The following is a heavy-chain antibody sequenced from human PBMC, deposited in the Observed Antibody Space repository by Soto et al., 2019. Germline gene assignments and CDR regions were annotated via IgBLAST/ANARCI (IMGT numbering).Heavy chain of an antibody. V-gene: IGHV5-51*01. CDR3: ARHSRSYYDSSGYYYYYYGMDV. J-gene: IGHJ6*02. D-gene: IGHD3-22*01. Sequence: GESLKISCKGSGYSFTSYWIAWVRQMPGKGLEWMGIIYPGDSDTRYSPSFQGQVTISADKSISTAYLQWSSLKASDTAMYYCARHSRSYYDSSGYYYYYYGMDVWGQGTTVTVSS. CDR2: IYPGDSDT. CDR1: GYSFTSYW.